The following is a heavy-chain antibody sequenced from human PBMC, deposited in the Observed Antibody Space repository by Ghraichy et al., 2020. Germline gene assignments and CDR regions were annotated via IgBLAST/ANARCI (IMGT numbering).Heavy chain of an antibody. CDR1: GFTLSRYS. D-gene: IGHD4-23*01. J-gene: IGHJ6*02. V-gene: IGHV3-48*02. CDR3: ARGSTVVRFFYYNGMDV. CDR2: ITSSSSTI. Sequence: GGSLRLSCVGSGFTLSRYSMNWVRQSPGKGLEWVSYITSSSSTISYADSVKGRFTISRDNAQNSLFLQMNSLRDEDTAVYYCARGSTVVRFFYYNGMDVWGQRTTVTVSS.